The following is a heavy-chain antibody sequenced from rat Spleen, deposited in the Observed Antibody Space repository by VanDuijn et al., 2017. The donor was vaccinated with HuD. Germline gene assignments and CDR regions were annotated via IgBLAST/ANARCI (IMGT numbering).Heavy chain of an antibody. CDR3: ARAETTVAFAY. Sequence: EVQLQESGPGLVKPSRSLSLTCSVTDYSITSNYWGWIRKFPGNKLEWMGYINSAGSTNYNPSLKSRISITRDTSKNLFFLQLNSVTTEDTAIYYCARAETTVAFAYWGQGTLVTVSS. V-gene: IGHV3-3*01. CDR1: DYSITSNY. D-gene: IGHD1-1*01. J-gene: IGHJ3*01. CDR2: INSAGST.